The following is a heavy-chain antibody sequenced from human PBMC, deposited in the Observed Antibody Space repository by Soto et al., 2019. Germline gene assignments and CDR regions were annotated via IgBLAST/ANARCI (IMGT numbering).Heavy chain of an antibody. CDR1: GFTFSSYW. V-gene: IGHV3-7*05. CDR3: ASTDTMIVDGYYYGMDV. CDR2: IKQDGSEK. J-gene: IGHJ6*02. D-gene: IGHD3-22*01. Sequence: GGSLRLSCAASGFTFSSYWMSWVRQAPGKGLEWVANIKQDGSEKYYVDSVKGRFTISRDNAKNSLYLQMNSLRAEDTAVYYCASTDTMIVDGYYYGMDVWGQGTTVTVSS.